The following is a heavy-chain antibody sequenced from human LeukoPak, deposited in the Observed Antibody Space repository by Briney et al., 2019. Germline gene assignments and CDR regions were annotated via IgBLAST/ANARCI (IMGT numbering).Heavy chain of an antibody. V-gene: IGHV3-21*01. D-gene: IGHD6-19*01. CDR3: ARVSAVAGDY. CDR2: ISSSSSYI. CDR1: GFAFSSYS. J-gene: IGHJ4*02. Sequence: PGGSLRLSCAASGFAFSSYSMNWVRQAPGKGLEWVSSISSSSSYIYYADSVKGRFTISRDNAKNSLYLQMNSLRAEDTAVYYCARVSAVAGDYWGQGTLVTVSS.